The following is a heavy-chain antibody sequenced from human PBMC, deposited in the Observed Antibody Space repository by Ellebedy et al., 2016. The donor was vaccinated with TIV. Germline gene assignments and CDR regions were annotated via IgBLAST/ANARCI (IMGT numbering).Heavy chain of an antibody. J-gene: IGHJ2*01. Sequence: SETLSLTCTVSGDSITSYYWSWIRQPPGKGLEWIGHIYYSGSTNYNPSLKSRVNISVDTSKNQFSLKLTSVTAADTAVYYCARVIGGSGRYYYWYFDLWGRGTLVTVSS. V-gene: IGHV4-59*12. CDR1: GDSITSYY. CDR3: ARVIGGSGRYYYWYFDL. D-gene: IGHD3-10*01. CDR2: IYYSGST.